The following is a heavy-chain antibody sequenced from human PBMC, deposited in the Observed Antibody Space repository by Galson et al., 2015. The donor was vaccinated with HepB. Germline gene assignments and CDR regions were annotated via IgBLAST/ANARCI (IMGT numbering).Heavy chain of an antibody. J-gene: IGHJ4*02. Sequence: PALVKPTQTLTLTCTFSGFSLNTDGMGVAWIRQPRGKALEWLALIYWDDDKGYSPSLRSRLTITKDTSKDQVVLPLTNKDPVDTATYYWTHYSYSTHISSFDFWGQGIPVTVSS. V-gene: IGHV2-5*02. D-gene: IGHD2-21*01. CDR3: THYSYSTHISSFDF. CDR1: GFSLNTDGMG. CDR2: IYWDDDK.